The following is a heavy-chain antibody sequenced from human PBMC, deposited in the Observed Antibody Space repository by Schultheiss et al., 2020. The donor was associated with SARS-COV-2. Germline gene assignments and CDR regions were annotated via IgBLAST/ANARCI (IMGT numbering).Heavy chain of an antibody. CDR1: GFTFSDYY. Sequence: GGSLRLSCAASGFTFSDYYMSWIRQAPGKGLEWVSAISGSGGSTYYADSVKGRFTISRDNSKNTLYLQMNSLRAEDTAVYYCARATAKRGYSYGFFDYWGQGTLVTVSS. D-gene: IGHD5-18*01. CDR2: ISGSGGST. J-gene: IGHJ4*02. CDR3: ARATAKRGYSYGFFDY. V-gene: IGHV3-23*01.